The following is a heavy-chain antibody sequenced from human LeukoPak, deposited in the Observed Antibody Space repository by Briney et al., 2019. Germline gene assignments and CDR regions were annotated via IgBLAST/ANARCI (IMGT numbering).Heavy chain of an antibody. V-gene: IGHV3-74*01. Sequence: PGGSLRLSCAASGFTFSTFWMHWVRQAPGKGLVWVSRVNPDGSGTSCADSVKGRFTISRDNAKNTLYLQMNSLRAEDTAVYYCASGTGMFKWGQGTLVTVSS. J-gene: IGHJ4*02. CDR2: VNPDGSGT. D-gene: IGHD3-10*02. CDR1: GFTFSTFW. CDR3: ASGTGMFK.